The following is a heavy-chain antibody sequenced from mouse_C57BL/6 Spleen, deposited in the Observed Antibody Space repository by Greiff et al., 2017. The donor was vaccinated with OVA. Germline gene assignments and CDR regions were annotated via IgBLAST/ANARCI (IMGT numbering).Heavy chain of an antibody. CDR3: TQNSIGTGEYYVDY. Sequence: VQLKESGAELVRPGASVKLSCTASGFNIKDYYMHWVKQRPDQGLEWIGRIDPEDGDTEYAPKFQGKATMTADTSSNTAYLQLSSLTSEDTAVYYCTQNSIGTGEYYVDYWGQGTTLTVSS. CDR2: IDPEDGDT. CDR1: GFNIKDYY. V-gene: IGHV14-1*01. J-gene: IGHJ2*01. D-gene: IGHD2-10*02.